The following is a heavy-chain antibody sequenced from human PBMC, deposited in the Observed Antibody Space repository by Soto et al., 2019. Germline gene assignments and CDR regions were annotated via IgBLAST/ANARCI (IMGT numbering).Heavy chain of an antibody. CDR3: ARLDGYNWGYFDY. Sequence: GGSLRLSCAASGFTFSRYEMNWVRQAPGKGLEWVSYISSSGSTIYYADSVKGRFTISRDNAKNSLYLQMNSLRAEDTAVYYCARLDGYNWGYFDYWGQGTLVTVSS. CDR2: ISSSGSTI. D-gene: IGHD5-12*01. J-gene: IGHJ4*02. V-gene: IGHV3-48*03. CDR1: GFTFSRYE.